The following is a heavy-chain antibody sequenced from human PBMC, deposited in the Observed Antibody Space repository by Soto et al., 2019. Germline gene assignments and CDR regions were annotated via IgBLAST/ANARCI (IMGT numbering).Heavy chain of an antibody. CDR1: GFTFSSYS. D-gene: IGHD5-12*01. CDR2: ISSSSSYI. V-gene: IGHV3-21*01. Sequence: EVQLVESGGGLVKPGGSLRLSFAASGFTFSSYSMNWVRQAPGKGLEWVSSISSSSSYIYYADSVKGRFTISRDNAKNSLYLQMNSLRAEDTAVYYCARDHPSGPHKPYYFDYWGQGTLVTVSS. J-gene: IGHJ4*02. CDR3: ARDHPSGPHKPYYFDY.